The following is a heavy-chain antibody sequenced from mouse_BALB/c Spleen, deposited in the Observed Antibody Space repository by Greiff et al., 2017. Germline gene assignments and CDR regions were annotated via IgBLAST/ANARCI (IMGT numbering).Heavy chain of an antibody. D-gene: IGHD1-1*01. CDR3: ARHEGAYYYGNYAMDY. CDR1: GFAFSSYD. CDR2: ISSGGGST. J-gene: IGHJ4*01. Sequence: EVKLVESGGGLVKPGGSLKLSCAASGFAFSSYDMSWVRQTPEKRLEWVAYISSGGGSTYYPDTVKGRFTISRDNAKNTLYLQMSSLKSEDTAMYYCARHEGAYYYGNYAMDYWGQGTSVTVSS. V-gene: IGHV5-12-1*01.